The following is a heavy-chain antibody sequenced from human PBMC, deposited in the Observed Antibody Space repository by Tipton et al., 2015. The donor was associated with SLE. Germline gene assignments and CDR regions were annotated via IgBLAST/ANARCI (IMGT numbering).Heavy chain of an antibody. CDR2: IRDDGTIE. CDR1: GFTFAFYG. Sequence: SLRLSCSASGFTFAFYGMHWVRQAPGKGLEWVSFIRDDGTIEKYADSVKGRFSISRDNSDNMLFLQMNSLRAEDTAVYYCAKKRTSGWLYGAFDIWGQGTMVTVSS. CDR3: AKKRTSGWLYGAFDI. J-gene: IGHJ3*02. V-gene: IGHV3-30*02. D-gene: IGHD6-19*01.